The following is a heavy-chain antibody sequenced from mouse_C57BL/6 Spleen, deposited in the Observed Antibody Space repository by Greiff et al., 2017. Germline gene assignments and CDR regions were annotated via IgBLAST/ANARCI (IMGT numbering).Heavy chain of an antibody. D-gene: IGHD1-1*01. CDR3: ARAPYYYGSSAFDY. CDR1: GYTFTSYW. CDR2: IYPSDSET. V-gene: IGHV1-61*01. Sequence: QVQLQQPGAELVRPGSSVKLSCKASGYTFTSYWMAWVKQRPGQGLEWIGNIYPSDSETHYNQKFKDKATLTVDKSSSTAYMPLSSLTSEDSAVYYCARAPYYYGSSAFDYWGQGTTLTVSS. J-gene: IGHJ2*01.